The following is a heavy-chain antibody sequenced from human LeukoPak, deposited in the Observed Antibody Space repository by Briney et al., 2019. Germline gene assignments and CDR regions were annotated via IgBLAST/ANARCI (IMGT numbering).Heavy chain of an antibody. J-gene: IGHJ4*02. V-gene: IGHV3-48*03. D-gene: IGHD1-26*01. CDR3: AKVVSGFHFDC. Sequence: GGSLRLSCAASGFTFSSYEMNWVRQAPGKGLEWVSYISSSGSTIYYADSVKGRFTISRDNAKNSLYLQMNTLRAEDTAVYYCAKVVSGFHFDCWGQGTLVTVSS. CDR1: GFTFSSYE. CDR2: ISSSGSTI.